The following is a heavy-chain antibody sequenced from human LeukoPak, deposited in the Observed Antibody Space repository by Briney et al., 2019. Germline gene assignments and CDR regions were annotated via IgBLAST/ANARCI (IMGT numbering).Heavy chain of an antibody. D-gene: IGHD6-19*01. CDR2: ISGSGGST. CDR3: AKGIAVAGTIWFDP. J-gene: IGHJ5*02. V-gene: IGHV3-23*01. CDR1: GFTFSSYA. Sequence: PGGSLRLSCAASGFTFSSYAMSWVRQAPGKGLGWGSAISGSGGSTYYADSVKGRFTISSDNSKNTLYLQMHSLRAEDTAVYYCAKGIAVAGTIWFDPWGQGTLVTVSS.